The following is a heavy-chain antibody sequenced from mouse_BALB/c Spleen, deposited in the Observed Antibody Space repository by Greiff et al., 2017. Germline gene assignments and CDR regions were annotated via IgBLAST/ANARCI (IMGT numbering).Heavy chain of an antibody. CDR2: ISNGGGST. CDR3: ARYYYGSSPAMDY. D-gene: IGHD1-1*01. Sequence: EVKLMESGGGLVQPGGSLKLSCAASGFTFSSYTMSWVRQTPEKRLEWVAYISNGGGSTYYPDTVKGRFTISRDNAKNTLYLQMSSLKSEDTAMYYCARYYYGSSPAMDYWGQGTSVTVSS. CDR1: GFTFSSYT. V-gene: IGHV5-12-2*01. J-gene: IGHJ4*01.